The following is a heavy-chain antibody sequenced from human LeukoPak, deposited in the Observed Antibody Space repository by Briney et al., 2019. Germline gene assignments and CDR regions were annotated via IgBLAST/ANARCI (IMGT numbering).Heavy chain of an antibody. CDR3: ASDGVYYYDSSGYSHFDY. CDR1: GFTVSNIY. D-gene: IGHD3-22*01. J-gene: IGHJ4*02. Sequence: QPGGSLRLSCAASGFTVSNIYMTWVRQAPGKGLEWVSVICSGGDTYYAESVKGRFTISRDNSKNTLYLQMNSLAAEDTAVYYCASDGVYYYDSSGYSHFDYWGQGTLATVSS. V-gene: IGHV3-66*02. CDR2: ICSGGDT.